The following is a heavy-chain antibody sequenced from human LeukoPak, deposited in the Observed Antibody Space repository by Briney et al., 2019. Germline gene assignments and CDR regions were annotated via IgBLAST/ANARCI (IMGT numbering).Heavy chain of an antibody. CDR1: GFTFSSYA. J-gene: IGHJ4*02. D-gene: IGHD3-10*01. Sequence: GGSLRLSCAASGFTFSSYAMSWVRQAPGKGLEWVSTISGSGESTYYADSVKGRFTISRDNSKNTLYLQMNSLRAEDTAVYYCAKWGSGSYYKGSFDYRGQGTLVTVSS. CDR3: AKWGSGSYYKGSFDY. CDR2: ISGSGEST. V-gene: IGHV3-23*01.